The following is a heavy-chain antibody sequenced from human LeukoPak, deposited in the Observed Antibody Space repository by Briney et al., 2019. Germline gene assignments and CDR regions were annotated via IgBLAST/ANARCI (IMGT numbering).Heavy chain of an antibody. D-gene: IGHD5-24*01. CDR1: GGSISSYY. J-gene: IGHJ2*01. CDR2: IYTSGST. CDR3: ARVGPRQVAMGYFDL. V-gene: IGHV4-4*07. Sequence: SETLSPTCTVSGGSISSYYWTWIRQPAGKGLEWIGRIYTSGSTNYNPSLKSRVTMSVDTSKNQFSLKLSSVTAADTAVYYCARVGPRQVAMGYFDLWGRGTLVTVSS.